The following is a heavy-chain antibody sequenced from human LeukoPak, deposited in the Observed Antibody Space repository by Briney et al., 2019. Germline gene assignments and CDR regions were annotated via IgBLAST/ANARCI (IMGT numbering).Heavy chain of an antibody. CDR3: ARDLDYGEKSEDY. J-gene: IGHJ4*02. CDR2: INLSGGST. CDR1: GFTFINYY. D-gene: IGHD4/OR15-4a*01. V-gene: IGHV1-46*01. Sequence: ASVKVSCKASGFTFINYYMHWVRQAPGQGLEWLGIINLSGGSTHYPQKFQDRVTMTRDTSPSTVYMELSSLRSEDTAVYYCARDLDYGEKSEDYWGQGTLVTVSS.